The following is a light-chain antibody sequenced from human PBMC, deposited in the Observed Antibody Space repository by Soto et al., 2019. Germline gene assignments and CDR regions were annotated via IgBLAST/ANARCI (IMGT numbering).Light chain of an antibody. CDR2: GTS. V-gene: IGKV3-20*01. CDR1: QTVSSNY. CDR3: QQYGNTLSIT. Sequence: EIVLTQSPGTLSLSPGERATLSCRAGQTVSSNYLAWYQQKPGRAPRLLIYGTSSRATGIPDRFSGSGSGTDFTLTIRRLEPEDFAVYYCQQYGNTLSITFGQGTRLEIK. J-gene: IGKJ5*01.